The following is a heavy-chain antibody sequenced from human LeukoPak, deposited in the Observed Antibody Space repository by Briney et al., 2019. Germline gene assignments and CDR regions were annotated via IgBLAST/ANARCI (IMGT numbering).Heavy chain of an antibody. CDR3: AKEDSGYA. Sequence: PGGSLRLSCAASGFTFSSYGMHWVRQAPGKGLEWVAVISYDGSNKYYADSVKGRFTISRDNSKNTLYLQMNSLRAEDTAVYYCAKEDSGYAWDQGTLVTVSS. CDR2: ISYDGSNK. CDR1: GFTFSSYG. V-gene: IGHV3-30*18. J-gene: IGHJ5*02. D-gene: IGHD5-12*01.